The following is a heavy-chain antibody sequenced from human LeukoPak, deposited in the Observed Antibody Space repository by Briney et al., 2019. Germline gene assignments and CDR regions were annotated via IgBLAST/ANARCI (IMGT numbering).Heavy chain of an antibody. J-gene: IGHJ6*02. CDR3: VRQDVVVITAATYYYGMDV. D-gene: IGHD2-2*01. CDR2: IYYTGST. V-gene: IGHV4-59*08. Sequence: RTSETLSLTCAVYGGSFSGYYWNWIRQPPGKGLEWIGYIYYTGSTNYRPSLKSRVTISVDTSRNQFSLKLSSVTAADTAVYYCVRQDVVVITAATYYYGMDVWGQGTTVTVSS. CDR1: GGSFSGYY.